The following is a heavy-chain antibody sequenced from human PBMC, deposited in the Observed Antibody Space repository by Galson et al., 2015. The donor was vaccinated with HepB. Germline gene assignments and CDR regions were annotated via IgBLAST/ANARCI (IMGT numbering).Heavy chain of an antibody. Sequence: CAISGDSVSSNSAAWNWIRQSPSRGLEWLGRTYYRSKWYNDYAVSVKSRITINPDTSKNQFSLQLNSVTPEDTAVYYCARDRLYGGGKYYYGMDVWGQGTTVTVSS. CDR1: GDSVSSNSAA. CDR2: TYYRSKWYN. V-gene: IGHV6-1*01. J-gene: IGHJ6*02. CDR3: ARDRLYGGGKYYYGMDV. D-gene: IGHD3-16*02.